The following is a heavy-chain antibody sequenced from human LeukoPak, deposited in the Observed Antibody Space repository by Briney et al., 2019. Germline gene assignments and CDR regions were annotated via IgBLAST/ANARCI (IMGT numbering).Heavy chain of an antibody. J-gene: IGHJ4*02. Sequence: SETLSLTCVVNGGSLSGFYWNWIRQPPGKGLEWIGDVHHSGSTNYNPSLESRVTISLDTSKNVVSLKLTSVTAADTAFYYCARSAYDYVWGTLVYWGQGTLVTVSS. CDR2: VHHSGST. V-gene: IGHV4-34*01. CDR3: ARSAYDYVWGTLVY. CDR1: GGSLSGFY. D-gene: IGHD3-16*01.